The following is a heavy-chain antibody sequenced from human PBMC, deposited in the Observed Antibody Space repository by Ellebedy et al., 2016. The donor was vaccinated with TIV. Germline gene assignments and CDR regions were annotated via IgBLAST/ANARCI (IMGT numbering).Heavy chain of an antibody. CDR1: GFNFRSYW. CDR3: ARRASYGDYAVQVNPWFDP. J-gene: IGHJ5*02. CDR2: IRQEGDEI. V-gene: IGHV3-7*01. D-gene: IGHD4-17*01. Sequence: GESLKISCAASGFNFRSYWMTWVRQAPGKGLEWVAKIRQEGDEIDYVESVKGRFTISRDNDKNSLFLQMNSLRVEDTAVYYCARRASYGDYAVQVNPWFDPWGQGTLVTVSS.